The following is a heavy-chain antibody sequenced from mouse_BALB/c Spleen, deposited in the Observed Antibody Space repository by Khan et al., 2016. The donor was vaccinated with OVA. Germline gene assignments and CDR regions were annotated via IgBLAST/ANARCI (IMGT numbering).Heavy chain of an antibody. CDR3: ARGNYYGYYFDY. Sequence: EVKLLESGPGLVKPSQSLSLTCTVTGYSITSGYAWNWIRQFPGNKLEWMGYISYSGVTSYTPSLKSRISITRDTSKNQFFLQLNSVTTEDTATYYCARGNYYGYYFDYWVQGTTLTVSS. CDR1: GYSITSGYA. CDR2: ISYSGVT. J-gene: IGHJ2*01. V-gene: IGHV3-2*02. D-gene: IGHD1-1*01.